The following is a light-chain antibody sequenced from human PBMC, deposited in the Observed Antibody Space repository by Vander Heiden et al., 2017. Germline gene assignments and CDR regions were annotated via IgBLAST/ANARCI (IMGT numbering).Light chain of an antibody. CDR3: CSYAGSSKV. J-gene: IGLJ3*02. CDR2: EVS. V-gene: IGLV2-23*02. Sequence: QSALTQPASVSGSPGQSITISCTGTSSDVGSYNLVSWYQQHPVKAHKLMIYEVSKRSSGVSNRFSGSKSGNTASRTISGRQAEDEADYYCCSYAGSSKVFGGGTKLTVL. CDR1: SSDVGSYNL.